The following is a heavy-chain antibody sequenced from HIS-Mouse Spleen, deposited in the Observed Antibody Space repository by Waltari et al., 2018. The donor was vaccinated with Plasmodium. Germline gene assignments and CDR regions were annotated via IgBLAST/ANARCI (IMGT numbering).Heavy chain of an antibody. Sequence: QVKLQQWGAGLLTPSETMSLTCAVYGGSFSGYYWSWIRQPPGKGLEWIGEINHSGSTNYNPSLKSRVIISVDTSKNQFSLKLSSVTAADTAVYYCARLVVVASKDSYWGQGTLVTVSS. CDR2: INHSGST. D-gene: IGHD2-15*01. V-gene: IGHV4-34*01. CDR1: GGSFSGYY. J-gene: IGHJ4*02. CDR3: ARLVVVASKDSY.